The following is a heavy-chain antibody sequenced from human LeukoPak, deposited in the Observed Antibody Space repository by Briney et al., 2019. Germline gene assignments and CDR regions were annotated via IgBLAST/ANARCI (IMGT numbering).Heavy chain of an antibody. V-gene: IGHV4-34*12. CDR3: ARMRNDFWSGYSYYYYMDV. CDR2: IIYSGST. Sequence: KPSETLSLTCAVYGGSFSGYYWSWIRQPPGKGLEWIGEIIYSGSTNYKPSLKSRVTISLDTSKNEFSLKLSSVTAADTAVYYCARMRNDFWSGYSYYYYMDVWGKGTTVTVSS. D-gene: IGHD3-3*01. CDR1: GGSFSGYY. J-gene: IGHJ6*03.